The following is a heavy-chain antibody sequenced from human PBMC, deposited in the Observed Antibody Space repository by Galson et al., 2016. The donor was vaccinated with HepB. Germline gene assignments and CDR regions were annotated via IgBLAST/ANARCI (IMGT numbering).Heavy chain of an antibody. V-gene: IGHV4-59*01. CDR3: ARDDSGGWYGFHYGMDV. D-gene: IGHD6-19*01. J-gene: IGHJ6*02. Sequence: SETLSLTCTVSGGSIRYYYWSWIRQPPGKGLEWIGYIYHSGSTNYNPSPKSRVTISVDTSKNQFSLKLSSVTAADTGVYYCARDDSGGWYGFHYGMDVWGQGTTVTVSS. CDR2: IYHSGST. CDR1: GGSIRYYY.